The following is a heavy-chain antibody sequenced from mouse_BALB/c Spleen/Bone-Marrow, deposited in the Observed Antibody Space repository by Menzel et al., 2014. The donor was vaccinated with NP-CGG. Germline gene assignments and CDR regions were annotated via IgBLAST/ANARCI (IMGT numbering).Heavy chain of an antibody. CDR3: ARRNDGIEGCAY. Sequence: EVQVVESGGGLVQPGGSRKLSCAASGFTFSSFGMHWVRQAPEKGLEWVAYISSVSSTIYYADTAKGRFTISRDNHKNTLFQQKTSLKSEDTAMYYCARRNDGIEGCAYWGQGTLVTGSA. J-gene: IGHJ3*01. V-gene: IGHV5-17*02. CDR2: ISSVSSTI. D-gene: IGHD2-14*01. CDR1: GFTFSSFG.